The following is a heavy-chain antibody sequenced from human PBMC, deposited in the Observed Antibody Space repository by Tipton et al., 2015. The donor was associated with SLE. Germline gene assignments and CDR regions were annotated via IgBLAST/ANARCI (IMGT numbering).Heavy chain of an antibody. V-gene: IGHV4-4*07. CDR1: GGSISSYY. J-gene: IGHJ4*02. CDR2: NYTSGTT. Sequence: TLSLTCTVSGGSISSYYWSWFRQPAGKGLEWIGRNYTSGTTNYNPSLKGRVTVSLDTSKTQFSLKLCSVTAAYTAVYYCATIGDSSGYAPFGHWGQGTLVTVSS. D-gene: IGHD3-22*01. CDR3: ATIGDSSGYAPFGH.